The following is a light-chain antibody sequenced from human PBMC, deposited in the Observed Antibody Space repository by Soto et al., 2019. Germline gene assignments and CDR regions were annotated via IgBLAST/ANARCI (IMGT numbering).Light chain of an antibody. CDR3: QQYNSYSYT. Sequence: DIQMTQSPSTLSASVGDRVTITCRASQSISNWLAWYQQKPGKAPKVLIYKASSLESGAPSRFSGSGSGTEFTLTISSLQPDDFATYYCQQYNSYSYTFGQGTKLEIK. CDR2: KAS. J-gene: IGKJ2*01. V-gene: IGKV1-5*03. CDR1: QSISNW.